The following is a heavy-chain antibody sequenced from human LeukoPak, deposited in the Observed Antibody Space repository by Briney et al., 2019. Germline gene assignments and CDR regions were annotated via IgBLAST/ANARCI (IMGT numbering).Heavy chain of an antibody. CDR2: ISGSGGST. D-gene: IGHD1-26*01. CDR1: GFTFSSYA. J-gene: IGHJ4*02. V-gene: IGHV3-23*01. CDR3: AKVYSGSSDIFDY. Sequence: GGSLRLSCAASGFTFSSYAMSWVRQAAGKGLEWVSAISGSGGSTYYADSVKGRFTISRDNSKNTLYLQMNSLRAEDTAVYYCAKVYSGSSDIFDYWGQGTLVTVSS.